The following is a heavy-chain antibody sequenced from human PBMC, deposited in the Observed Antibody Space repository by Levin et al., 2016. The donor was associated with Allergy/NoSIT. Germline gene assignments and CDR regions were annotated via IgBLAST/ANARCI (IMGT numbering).Heavy chain of an antibody. J-gene: IGHJ6*02. V-gene: IGHV1-8*02. CDR2: MNPNSGNT. Sequence: ASVKVSCKASGGTFSSYDINWVRQATGQGLEWMGWMNPNSGNTGYAQKFQGRVTMTRNTSISTAYMELSSLRSEDTAVYYCASLQEAGITMVRGGSTPYGMDVWGQGTTVTVSS. D-gene: IGHD3-10*01. CDR1: GGTFSSYD. CDR3: ASLQEAGITMVRGGSTPYGMDV.